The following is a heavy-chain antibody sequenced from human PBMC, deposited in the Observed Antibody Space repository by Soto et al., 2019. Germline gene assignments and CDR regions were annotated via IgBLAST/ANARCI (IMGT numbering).Heavy chain of an antibody. CDR3: ASSFPGYSSSWFDP. CDR1: GGSISSYY. Sequence: PSETLSLTCTVSGGSISSYYWSWIRQPPGKGLEWIGYIYYSGSTNYNPSLKSRVTISVDTSKNQFSLKLSSVTAADTAVYYCASSFPGYSSSWFDPWGQGTLVTSPQ. CDR2: IYYSGST. D-gene: IGHD6-13*01. V-gene: IGHV4-59*01. J-gene: IGHJ5*02.